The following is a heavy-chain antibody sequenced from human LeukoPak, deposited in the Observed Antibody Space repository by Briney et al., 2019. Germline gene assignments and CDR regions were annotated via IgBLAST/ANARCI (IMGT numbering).Heavy chain of an antibody. CDR2: ISSSSSYI. J-gene: IGHJ6*03. CDR1: GFTFSSYS. CDR3: ARAAGFWSGYGYYYYMDV. Sequence: GGSLRLSCAASGFTFSSYSMNWVRQAPGKGLEWVSLISSSSSYIYYADSVKGRFTISRDNAKNSLYLQMNSLRAEDTAVYYCARAAGFWSGYGYYYYMDVWGKGTTVTVSS. V-gene: IGHV3-21*01. D-gene: IGHD3-3*01.